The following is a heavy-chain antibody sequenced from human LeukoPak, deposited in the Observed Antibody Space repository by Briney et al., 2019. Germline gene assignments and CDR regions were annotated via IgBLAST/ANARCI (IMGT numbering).Heavy chain of an antibody. CDR3: ASGGGRRRNWFDP. CDR1: GFTLSSNY. V-gene: IGHV4-38-2*01. CDR2: IYDSGST. Sequence: GSLRLSCAASGFTLSSNYMSWVRQAPGKGLEWIGSIYDSGSTYYNPSLKSRVTISVDTSKNQFSLKLSSVTAADTAVYYCASGGGRRRNWFDPWGQGTLVTVSS. D-gene: IGHD2-15*01. J-gene: IGHJ5*02.